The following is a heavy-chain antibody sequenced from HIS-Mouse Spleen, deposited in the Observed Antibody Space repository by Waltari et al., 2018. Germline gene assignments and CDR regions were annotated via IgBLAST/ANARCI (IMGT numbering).Heavy chain of an antibody. CDR1: GLTFSSYW. J-gene: IGHJ4*02. D-gene: IGHD2-8*01. CDR2: IKQNGSEK. CDR3: ARASNGARDY. V-gene: IGHV3-7*01. Sequence: EVQLVESGGGLVQPGGSLRLSCADSGLTFSSYWTSWVRQGPGKGRGWVANIKQNGSEKYYVDSVKGRFTISRDNAKNSLYLQMNSLRAEDTAVYYCARASNGARDYWGQGTLVTVSS.